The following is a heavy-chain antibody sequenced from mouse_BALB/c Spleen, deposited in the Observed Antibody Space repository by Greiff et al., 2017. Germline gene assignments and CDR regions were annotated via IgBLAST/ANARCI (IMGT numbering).Heavy chain of an antibody. D-gene: IGHD1-1*01. V-gene: IGHV5-6-5*01. Sequence: EVMLVESGGGLVKPGGSLKLSCAASGFTFSSYAMSWVRQTPEKRLEWVASISSGGSTYYPDSVKGRFTISRDNARNILYLQMSSLRSEDTAMYYCARGGYYGSREFAYWGQGTLVTVSA. CDR1: GFTFSSYA. CDR2: ISSGGST. CDR3: ARGGYYGSREFAY. J-gene: IGHJ3*01.